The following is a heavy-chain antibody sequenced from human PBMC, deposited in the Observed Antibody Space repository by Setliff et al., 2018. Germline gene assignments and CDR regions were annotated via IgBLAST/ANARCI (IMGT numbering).Heavy chain of an antibody. V-gene: IGHV4-39*07. Sequence: SETLSLTCSVSGGSISGSHYYWVWMRQPPGKRLEWIGSTYYNGTAYYNPSLKSRVTISMDTSKNQFSLVLTSVTAADTAVYYCARESAGDESVRHLYYTDVWGRGTTVTVSS. CDR2: TYYNGTA. J-gene: IGHJ6*03. D-gene: IGHD1-1*01. CDR1: GGSISGSHYY. CDR3: ARESAGDESVRHLYYTDV.